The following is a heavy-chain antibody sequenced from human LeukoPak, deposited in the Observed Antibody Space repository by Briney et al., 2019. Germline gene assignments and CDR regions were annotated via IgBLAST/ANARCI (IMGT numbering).Heavy chain of an antibody. J-gene: IGHJ4*02. CDR3: AKDGDYYDSSGYYYASFDY. CDR2: ISGSGGST. V-gene: IGHV3-23*01. CDR1: GFTFSSYA. D-gene: IGHD3-22*01. Sequence: GASLRLSCAASGFTFSSYAMSWVRQAPGKGLEWVSAISGSGGSTYYADSVKGRFTISRDNSKSTLYLQMNSLRAEDTAVYYCAKDGDYYDSSGYYYASFDYWGQGTLVTVSS.